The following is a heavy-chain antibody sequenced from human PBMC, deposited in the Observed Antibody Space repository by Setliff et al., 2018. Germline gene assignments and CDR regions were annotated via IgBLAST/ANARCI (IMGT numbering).Heavy chain of an antibody. CDR1: GFTFVNYW. CDR2: VNSDGSST. J-gene: IGHJ4*02. Sequence: PGGSLRLSCAASGFTFVNYWMHWVRQAPGKGLVWVSRVNSDGSSTIYADSVKGRFTISRDNAKNSLYLRMNSLRAEDTAVYYCASLFSGWYLGYWGQGTLVTVSS. CDR3: ASLFSGWYLGY. V-gene: IGHV3-74*01. D-gene: IGHD6-19*01.